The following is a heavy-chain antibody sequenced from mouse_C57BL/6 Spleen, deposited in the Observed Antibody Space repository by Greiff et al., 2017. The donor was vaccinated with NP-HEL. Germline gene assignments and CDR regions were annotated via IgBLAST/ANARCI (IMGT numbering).Heavy chain of an antibody. V-gene: IGHV1-81*01. CDR2: IYPRSGNT. D-gene: IGHD1-1*01. CDR3: ARSTTVVAHDWYFDV. J-gene: IGHJ1*03. Sequence: QVQLQQSGAELARPGASVKLSCKASGYTFTSYGISWVKQRTGQGLEWIGEIYPRSGNTYYNEKFKGKATLTADKSSSTAYMELRSLTSEDSAVYFCARSTTVVAHDWYFDVWGTGTTVTVSS. CDR1: GYTFTSYG.